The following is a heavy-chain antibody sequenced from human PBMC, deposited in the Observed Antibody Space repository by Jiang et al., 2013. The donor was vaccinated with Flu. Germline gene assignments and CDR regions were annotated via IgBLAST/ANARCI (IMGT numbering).Heavy chain of an antibody. D-gene: IGHD1-26*01. Sequence: SVKVSCKASGYTFTSYGISWVRQAPGQGLEWMGWISAYNGNTNYAQKLQGRVTMTTDTSTSTAYMELRSLRSDDTAVYYCARGVEGATTISPFDYWGQGTLVTVSS. CDR1: GYTFTSYG. J-gene: IGHJ4*02. CDR3: ARGVEGATTISPFDY. V-gene: IGHV1-18*04. CDR2: ISAYNGNT.